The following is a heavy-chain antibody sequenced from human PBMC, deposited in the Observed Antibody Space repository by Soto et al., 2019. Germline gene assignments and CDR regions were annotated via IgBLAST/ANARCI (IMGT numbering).Heavy chain of an antibody. Sequence: QITLKESGPTLVKPTQTLTLTCTFSAFSLSTCGVGVGWIRQPPGKALEWLALIYWDDDKRYSPSLRSRLTITKDASKNQVLLTMTYMDPVDTATYYCIQSRCGGDCLQSYASYYYYGMDVWGQGTTVTVSS. J-gene: IGHJ6*02. V-gene: IGHV2-5*02. CDR3: IQSRCGGDCLQSYASYYYYGMDV. D-gene: IGHD2-21*02. CDR1: AFSLSTCGVG. CDR2: IYWDDDK.